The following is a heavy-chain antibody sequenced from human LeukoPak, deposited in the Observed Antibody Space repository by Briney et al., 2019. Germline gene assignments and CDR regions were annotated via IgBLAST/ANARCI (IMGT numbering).Heavy chain of an antibody. CDR3: AKDTADTVPDY. D-gene: IGHD5-18*01. J-gene: IGHJ4*02. CDR1: GFTFSSYG. Sequence: PGGSLRLSCAASGFTFSSYGMHWVRQAPGKGLEWVAVISYDGSNKYYADSVKGRFTISRDNSKNTLYLQMNSLRAEDTAVYYCAKDTADTVPDYWGLGTLVTVSS. CDR2: ISYDGSNK. V-gene: IGHV3-30*18.